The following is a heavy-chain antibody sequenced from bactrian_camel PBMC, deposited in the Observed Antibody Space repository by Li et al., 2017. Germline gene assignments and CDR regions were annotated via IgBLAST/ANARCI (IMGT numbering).Heavy chain of an antibody. CDR2: INNGGGST. CDR1: GFTFSNYD. Sequence: VQLVESGGGSVQPGGSLRLSCAASGFTFSNYDMSWVRQAPGKGLEWVSAINNGGGSTYYADSVKGRFTISRDNAKNTVYLQMNSLKPEDTAVYYCVRDAGTPYGYNYWGQGTQVTVS. J-gene: IGHJ4*01. D-gene: IGHD6*01. V-gene: IGHV3S40*01. CDR3: VRDAGTPYGYNY.